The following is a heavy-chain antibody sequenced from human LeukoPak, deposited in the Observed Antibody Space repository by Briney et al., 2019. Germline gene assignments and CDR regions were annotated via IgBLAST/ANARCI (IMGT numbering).Heavy chain of an antibody. CDR3: ATDVSLYYDSSGYYHLSY. D-gene: IGHD3-22*01. CDR2: IIPILGIA. V-gene: IGHV1-69*04. Sequence: SVKVSCKASGGTFSSYAISWVRQAPGQGLEWMGRIIPILGIANYAQKFQGRVTITADKSTSTAYMELSSLRSEDTAVYYCATDVSLYYDSSGYYHLSYWGQGTLVTVSS. CDR1: GGTFSSYA. J-gene: IGHJ4*02.